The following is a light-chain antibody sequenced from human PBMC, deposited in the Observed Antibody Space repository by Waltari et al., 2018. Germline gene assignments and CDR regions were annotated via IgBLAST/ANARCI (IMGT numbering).Light chain of an antibody. CDR3: AAWDDSLSGRV. Sequence: QSVLTQPPSASGTPGQRVTISCSGSSSNIGSNYVYWYQQLPGTAPKLLIYTSDQRPSGVSDRCSGSKSGTSASLAISGLRSEDEADYYCAAWDDSLSGRVFGGGTKLTVL. V-gene: IGLV1-47*01. CDR2: TSD. J-gene: IGLJ3*02. CDR1: SSNIGSNY.